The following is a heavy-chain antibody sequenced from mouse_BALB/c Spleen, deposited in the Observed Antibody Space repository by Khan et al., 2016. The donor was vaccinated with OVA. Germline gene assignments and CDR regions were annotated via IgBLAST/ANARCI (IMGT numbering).Heavy chain of an antibody. CDR2: IYPGSFNT. Sequence: QVQLQQSGPELVKPGASVRISCKASGYTFTTYYIHWVKQRPGQGLEWIGWIYPGSFNTNYSEKFKGKATLTADKSSSTAYMQLSSLTSEVSAVFVCARDDYFEGDAMGSWGQGTAVTVSS. CDR1: GYTFTTYY. CDR3: ARDDYFEGDAMGS. D-gene: IGHD2-4*01. J-gene: IGHJ4*01. V-gene: IGHV1S56*01.